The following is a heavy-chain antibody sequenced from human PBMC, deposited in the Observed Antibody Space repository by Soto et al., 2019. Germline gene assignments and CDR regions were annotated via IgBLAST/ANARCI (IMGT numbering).Heavy chain of an antibody. CDR1: GGSISQYY. J-gene: IGHJ4*02. CDR3: ARGPGGFGDFSLDY. Sequence: QVQLQASGPGLVKPSETLSLSCGVSGGSISQYYWSWIRQPAGKGLEWIGRIYSGGSTNYTPSLESRVTMSVVTYKNKFALKLSCVTAADTAVYYCARGPGGFGDFSLDYWGQGTLVTVSS. D-gene: IGHD3-10*01. CDR2: IYSGGST. V-gene: IGHV4-4*07.